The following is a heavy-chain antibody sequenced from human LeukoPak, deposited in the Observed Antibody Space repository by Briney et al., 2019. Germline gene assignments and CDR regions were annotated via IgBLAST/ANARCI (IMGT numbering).Heavy chain of an antibody. Sequence: ASVKVSCKASGYTFTGYYMHWVRQAPGQGLEWMGRINPNSGGTNYAQKFQGRVTMTRDTSISTAYMELSRLRSDDTAVYYCARGRLGYCSGGSCARYYGMDVWGQGTTVTVSS. J-gene: IGHJ6*02. CDR3: ARGRLGYCSGGSCARYYGMDV. CDR1: GYTFTGYY. V-gene: IGHV1-2*06. CDR2: INPNSGGT. D-gene: IGHD2-15*01.